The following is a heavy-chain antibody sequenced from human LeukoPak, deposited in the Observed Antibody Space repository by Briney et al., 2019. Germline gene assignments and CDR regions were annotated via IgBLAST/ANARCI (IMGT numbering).Heavy chain of an antibody. CDR3: ARDFGFMGPPPYYLDY. D-gene: IGHD3-10*01. CDR1: GFTFNNYG. CDR2: IRFDGRKT. J-gene: IGHJ4*02. V-gene: IGHV3-30*02. Sequence: PGGSLRLSCAASGFTFNNYGFHWVRQAPGKGLEWVSFIRFDGRKTYYADSVEGRFTISRDSSKNSLNLQMNSLRPEDTAIYYCARDFGFMGPPPYYLDYWGQGTLVTVS.